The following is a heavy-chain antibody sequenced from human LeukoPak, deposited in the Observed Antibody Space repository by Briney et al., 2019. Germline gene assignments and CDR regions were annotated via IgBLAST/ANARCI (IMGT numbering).Heavy chain of an antibody. V-gene: IGHV3-7*01. CDR2: IKQDGSEK. J-gene: IGHJ3*02. CDR3: ARAAGGYNLWGAFDI. Sequence: RSGGSLRLSCAASGFTFGNYWMTWVRQAPGKGLEGVANIKQDGSEKYYVDSVKGRFTISRDNAKNSLYLQMNSLRAEDTAVYYCARAAGGYNLWGAFDIWGQGTMVTVSS. CDR1: GFTFGNYW. D-gene: IGHD5-24*01.